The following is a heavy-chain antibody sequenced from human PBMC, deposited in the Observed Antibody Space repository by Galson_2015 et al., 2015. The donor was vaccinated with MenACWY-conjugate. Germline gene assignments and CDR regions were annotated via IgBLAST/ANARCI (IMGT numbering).Heavy chain of an antibody. CDR3: ARIHTTHYGSGSYFFGYYSMDV. V-gene: IGHV2-70*01. D-gene: IGHD3-10*01. Sequence: PALVKPTQTLTLPCTFSGFSLSTSGMCVSWIRQPPGKALEWLALIDWDDDKYYSTSLKTRLTISKDTSKNQVVLTMTNMDPVDTATYYCARIHTTHYGSGSYFFGYYSMDVWGQGTTVTVSS. J-gene: IGHJ6*02. CDR2: IDWDDDK. CDR1: GFSLSTSGMC.